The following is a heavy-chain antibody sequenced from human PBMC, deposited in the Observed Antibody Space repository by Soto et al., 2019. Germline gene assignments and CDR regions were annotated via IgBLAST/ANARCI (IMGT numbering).Heavy chain of an antibody. CDR1: GFTFSSYG. D-gene: IGHD1-26*01. Sequence: QVQLVESGGGVVQPGRSLRLSCAASGFTFSSYGMHWVRQAPGKGLEWVAVIWYDGSNKYYADSVKGRFTISRDNSKNTLSLKMNRLRAEDTAVYYCARDDGLANCDMSRSEYYYYGMDVWGQGTTVTVSS. V-gene: IGHV3-33*01. J-gene: IGHJ6*02. CDR3: ARDDGLANCDMSRSEYYYYGMDV. CDR2: IWYDGSNK.